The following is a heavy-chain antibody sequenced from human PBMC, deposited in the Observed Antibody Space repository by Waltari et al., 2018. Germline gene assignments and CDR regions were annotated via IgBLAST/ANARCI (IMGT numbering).Heavy chain of an antibody. V-gene: IGHV3-30-3*01. CDR1: GFTFNNYA. D-gene: IGHD4-17*01. J-gene: IGHJ4*02. CDR2: ISYDVSNK. CDR3: ARGLDGDYAGGDY. Sequence: QVQLVESGGGVVQPGRSLGLSCAASGFTFNNYAMHWVRQAPGKWLEWVAVISYDVSNKYYADSVKGRFTISRDNSRNMMYLQMNSLRAEDTALYYCARGLDGDYAGGDYWGQGTLVTVSS.